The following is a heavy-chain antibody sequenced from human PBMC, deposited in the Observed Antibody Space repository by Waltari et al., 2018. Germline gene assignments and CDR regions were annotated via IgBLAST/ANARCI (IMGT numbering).Heavy chain of an antibody. D-gene: IGHD3-3*01. J-gene: IGHJ3*02. Sequence: EVQLVQSGAEVKKPGESLKISCKGSGYSFTSYWIGWVRQMPGKGLEWMGIIYPGGSDTRYSPALQGQVPIPAGKSISTAYLQWSNLNASDTAMYYCARRGDYDFWSGYYRGVDAFDIWGQGTMVTVSS. CDR1: GYSFTSYW. V-gene: IGHV5-51*01. CDR2: IYPGGSDT. CDR3: ARRGDYDFWSGYYRGVDAFDI.